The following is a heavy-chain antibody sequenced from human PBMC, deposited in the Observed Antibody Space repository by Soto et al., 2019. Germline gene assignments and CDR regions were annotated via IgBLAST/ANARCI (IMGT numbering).Heavy chain of an antibody. CDR3: ARGETYLGV. J-gene: IGHJ6*02. V-gene: IGHV1-69*01. D-gene: IGHD3-16*01. Sequence: QVQLVQSGAEVKKPGSSVKVSCKASRDTFSKYAFNWVRQAPGQGLEWMGWIIPIFDSRNYAEKFQGRVTITADESTRTAYMELRSLRFEDTAVYYCARGETYLGVWGQGTTVTVSS. CDR2: IIPIFDSR. CDR1: RDTFSKYA.